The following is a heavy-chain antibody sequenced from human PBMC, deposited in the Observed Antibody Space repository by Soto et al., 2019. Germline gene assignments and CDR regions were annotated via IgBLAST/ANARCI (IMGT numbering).Heavy chain of an antibody. D-gene: IGHD4-17*01. CDR3: ARGSAYSDYDLEY. CDR2: VSVTGGSA. V-gene: IGHV3-23*01. CDR1: GFTFSSYA. J-gene: IGHJ4*02. Sequence: GGSLSLSCAASGFTFSSYAMTWVRQAPGKGLEWVSGVSVTGGSAYYADSVKGRFTISRDKSTNTLYLHMNSLRAEDTAVYYCARGSAYSDYDLEYWGQGALVTVSS.